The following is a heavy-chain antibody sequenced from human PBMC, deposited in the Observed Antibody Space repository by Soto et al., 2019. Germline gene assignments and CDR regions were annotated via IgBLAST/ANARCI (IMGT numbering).Heavy chain of an antibody. CDR2: IRYDGSNK. Sequence: ESGGGVVPPGGSLRLSCAPSGFIFSSYGMHWVRQAPGKGLEWVAVIRYDGSNKFYTDSVKGRFTISRDNSKNTLYLEMNSLRAEDTALYYCARVKQGRGGYDSPFDYWGQGTLVTVSS. V-gene: IGHV3-33*01. D-gene: IGHD5-12*01. J-gene: IGHJ4*02. CDR1: GFIFSSYG. CDR3: ARVKQGRGGYDSPFDY.